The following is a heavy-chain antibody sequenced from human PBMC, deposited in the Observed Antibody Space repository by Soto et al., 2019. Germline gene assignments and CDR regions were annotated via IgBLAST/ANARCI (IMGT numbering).Heavy chain of an antibody. D-gene: IGHD6-19*01. CDR1: GGSISSYY. J-gene: IGHJ5*02. CDR3: SRAVARQMIVWFDP. Sequence: QVQLQESGPGLVKPSETLSLTCTVSGGSISSYYWSWIRQPPGKGLEWIGYIYYSGSTNYNPSLKSRVTISVDTSKNQCSLKLSSVTAADTAVYYCSRAVARQMIVWFDPCGQGTLVTVSS. V-gene: IGHV4-59*01. CDR2: IYYSGST.